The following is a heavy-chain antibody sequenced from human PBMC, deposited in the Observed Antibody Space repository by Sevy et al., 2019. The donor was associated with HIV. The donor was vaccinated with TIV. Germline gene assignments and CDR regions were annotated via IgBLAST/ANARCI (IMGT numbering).Heavy chain of an antibody. CDR1: GYTLSKLS. V-gene: IGHV1-24*01. D-gene: IGHD3-3*01. CDR3: ATLYFWSDCRLYGMDV. Sequence: ASVKVSCMVSGYTLSKLSMHWVRQAPGKGPEWMGGFDPEDGETIYARKFQGRVTMTEDTSTDTAYMDLGSLRSEDTAVYYCATLYFWSDCRLYGMDVWGQGTTVTVSS. CDR2: FDPEDGET. J-gene: IGHJ6*02.